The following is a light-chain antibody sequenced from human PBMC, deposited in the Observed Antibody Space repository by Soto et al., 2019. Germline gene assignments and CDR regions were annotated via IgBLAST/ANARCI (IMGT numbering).Light chain of an antibody. CDR1: SSDVGGYNY. Sequence: ALTQPPSASGSPGQSVTISCTGTSSDVGGYNYVSWYQQHPGKAPKLMIYEVSKRPSGVPDRFSGSKSGNTASLTVSGLQAEDEADYYCSSYAGSNNLVFGTGTKVTVL. CDR2: EVS. J-gene: IGLJ1*01. CDR3: SSYAGSNNLV. V-gene: IGLV2-8*01.